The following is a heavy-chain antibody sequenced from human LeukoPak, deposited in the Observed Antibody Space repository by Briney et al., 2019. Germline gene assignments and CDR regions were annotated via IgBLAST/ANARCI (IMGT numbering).Heavy chain of an antibody. V-gene: IGHV3-48*03. CDR3: ARRDEIAVPGRGGYFQP. Sequence: PGGSLRLSCAASGFTFSSYEMNWVRQAPGKGLEWVSYISSSGSTIYYADSVKGRFTISRDNSKNTLYLQMNSLRAEDTAVFYGARRDEIAVPGRGGYFQPGGEGTRFTVSS. D-gene: IGHD2-21*01. J-gene: IGHJ1*01. CDR1: GFTFSSYE. CDR2: ISSSGSTI.